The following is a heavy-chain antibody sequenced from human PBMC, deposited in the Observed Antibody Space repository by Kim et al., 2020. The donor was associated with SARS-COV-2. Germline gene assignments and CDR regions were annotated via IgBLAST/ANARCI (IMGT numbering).Heavy chain of an antibody. CDR2: ISWNSGSI. J-gene: IGHJ4*02. D-gene: IGHD6-13*01. Sequence: GGSLRLSCAASGFTFGDYAMHWVRQAPGKGLEWVSGISWNSGSIGYADSVKGRFTISRDNAKNSLYLQMNSLRAEDTALYYCAKASEWQQLVQDYWGQGTLVTVSS. CDR1: GFTFGDYA. CDR3: AKASEWQQLVQDY. V-gene: IGHV3-9*01.